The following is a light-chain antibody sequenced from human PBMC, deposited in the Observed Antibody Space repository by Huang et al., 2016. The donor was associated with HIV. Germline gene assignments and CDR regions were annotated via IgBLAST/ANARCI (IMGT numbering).Light chain of an antibody. Sequence: IVMTQTPLSLPVTPGEPASISCRSSQSLLDSDAGYTHLDWYLQKPVQSPQLLIYTLSDRASGVPYRFSGSGSGTDFTLKISRVEAEDVGIYYCMQRIEFPYTFGQGTKLDIK. CDR1: QSLLDSDAGYTH. CDR3: MQRIEFPYT. J-gene: IGKJ2*01. V-gene: IGKV2-40*01. CDR2: TLS.